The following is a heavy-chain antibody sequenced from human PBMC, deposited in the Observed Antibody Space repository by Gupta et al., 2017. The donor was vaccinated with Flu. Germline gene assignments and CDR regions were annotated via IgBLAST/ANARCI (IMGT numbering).Heavy chain of an antibody. Sequence: EVQLLESGGGLVQPGGSLRLSCAASGIIFSNYAMTWVRQAPGKGLEWVSSISGSGGSTYYADSVKGRFTISRDNSESTLYLQMNSLRAEDTAVYYCAKRHFWDSSGSFAFDVWGQGTMVTVSS. CDR1: GIIFSNYA. CDR2: ISGSGGST. CDR3: AKRHFWDSSGSFAFDV. J-gene: IGHJ3*01. D-gene: IGHD3-22*01. V-gene: IGHV3-23*01.